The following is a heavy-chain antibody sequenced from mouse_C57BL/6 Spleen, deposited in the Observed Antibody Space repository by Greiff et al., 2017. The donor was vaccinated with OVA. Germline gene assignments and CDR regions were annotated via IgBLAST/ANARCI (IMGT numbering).Heavy chain of an antibody. Sequence: QVQLQQPGAELVKPGASVKLSCKASGYTFTSYWMHWVKQRPGQGLEWIGMIHPNSGSTNYSEKFKSKATLTVDKSSSTAYMQLSSLTSEDSAVYYCVLYSFYDYDDGDYWGQGTSVTVSS. CDR2: IHPNSGST. CDR1: GYTFTSYW. CDR3: VLYSFYDYDDGDY. D-gene: IGHD2-4*01. V-gene: IGHV1-64*01. J-gene: IGHJ4*01.